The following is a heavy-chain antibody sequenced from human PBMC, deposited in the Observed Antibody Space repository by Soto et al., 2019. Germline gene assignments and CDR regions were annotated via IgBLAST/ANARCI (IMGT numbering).Heavy chain of an antibody. CDR1: GFTFSSYG. CDR3: AKDRSHVRSGYLSFDY. Sequence: QVQLVESGGGVVQPGRSLRLSCAASGFTFSSYGMHWVRQAPGKGLEWVAVISYDGSNKYYADSVKGRFTISRDNSKNTLYLQMNSLRAEDTAVYYCAKDRSHVRSGYLSFDYWGQGTLVTVSS. J-gene: IGHJ4*02. V-gene: IGHV3-30*18. CDR2: ISYDGSNK. D-gene: IGHD3-22*01.